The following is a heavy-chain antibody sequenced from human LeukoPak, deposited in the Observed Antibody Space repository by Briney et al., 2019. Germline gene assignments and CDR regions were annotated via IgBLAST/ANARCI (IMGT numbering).Heavy chain of an antibody. V-gene: IGHV3-21*01. D-gene: IGHD2-21*01. J-gene: IGHJ6*02. Sequence: GGSLRLSCAGSGFTFSSFSLHWVRQAPGKGLEWVSSISARSTNIYYADSVKGRFTVSRDNARNSLYLQMNSLRAEDTAVYWCARPIDNYYYHNGMHVWGQGTTVTVSS. CDR3: ARPIDNYYYHNGMHV. CDR1: GFTFSSFS. CDR2: ISARSTNI.